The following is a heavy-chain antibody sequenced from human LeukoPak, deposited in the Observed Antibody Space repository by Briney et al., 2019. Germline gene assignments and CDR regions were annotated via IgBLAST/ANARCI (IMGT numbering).Heavy chain of an antibody. CDR1: GYTFTNYY. D-gene: IGHD3-22*01. J-gene: IGHJ4*02. CDR2: INPSGGST. Sequence: ASVKVSCKASGYTFTNYYMHWVRQAPGQGLEWMGIINPSGGSTSYAQKFQGRVTMTRDTSTSTVYMELSSLRSEDTAVYYCARDSPRAGITMIVVVSSGFDYWGQGTLVTVSS. V-gene: IGHV1-46*01. CDR3: ARDSPRAGITMIVVVSSGFDY.